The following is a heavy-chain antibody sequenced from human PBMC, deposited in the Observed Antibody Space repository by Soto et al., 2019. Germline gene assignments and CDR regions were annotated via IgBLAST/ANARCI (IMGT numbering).Heavy chain of an antibody. Sequence: PSATLSLTCAVYGDSLSSSYWSWIRQPPGQGLEWIGEISRDGGTAYNPSLQGRGTISVDPSKNQLSLRLDSVTAADTAVYYCARALQVGLIDYWGQGTLVTVSS. CDR1: GDSLSSSY. J-gene: IGHJ4*02. CDR2: ISRDGGT. CDR3: ARALQVGLIDY. D-gene: IGHD1-26*01. V-gene: IGHV4-34*01.